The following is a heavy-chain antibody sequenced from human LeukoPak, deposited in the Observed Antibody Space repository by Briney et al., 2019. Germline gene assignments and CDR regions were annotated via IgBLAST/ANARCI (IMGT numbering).Heavy chain of an antibody. Sequence: ASVKVSCKASGYTFTGYYMHWVRQAPGQGLEWMGWINPNSGGTNYAQKFQGRVTMTRDTSISTAYMELSRLRYDDTAVYYCARVYYSNSYDYWYFDLWGRGTLVTVSS. CDR3: ARVYYSNSYDYWYFDL. D-gene: IGHD6-13*01. V-gene: IGHV1-2*02. CDR1: GYTFTGYY. J-gene: IGHJ2*01. CDR2: INPNSGGT.